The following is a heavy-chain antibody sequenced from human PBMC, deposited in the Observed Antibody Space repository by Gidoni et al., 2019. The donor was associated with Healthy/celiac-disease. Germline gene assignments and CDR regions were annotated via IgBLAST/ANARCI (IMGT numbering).Heavy chain of an antibody. D-gene: IGHD3-9*01. Sequence: QVQLVQSGAEVKKPGYSVKVSCKASGGTFSSYAISWVRQAPGQGLEWMGRIIPILGIANYAQKCQGRVTITADKSTSTAYMELSSLRSEDTAVYYCARDGDILTGSLYGMDVWGQGTTVTVSS. V-gene: IGHV1-69*04. J-gene: IGHJ6*02. CDR3: ARDGDILTGSLYGMDV. CDR1: GGTFSSYA. CDR2: IIPILGIA.